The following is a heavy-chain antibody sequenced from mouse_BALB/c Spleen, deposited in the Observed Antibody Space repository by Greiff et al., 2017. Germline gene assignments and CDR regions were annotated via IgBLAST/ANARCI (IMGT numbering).Heavy chain of an antibody. D-gene: IGHD2-2*01. Sequence: VQLKQSGPELVKPGASVKISCKASGYSFTGYFMNWVKQSHGKSLEWIGRINPYNGDTFYNQKFKGKATLTVDKSSSTAHMELLSLTSEDSAVYYCGRWNEGLRRGMDYWGQGTSVTVSS. CDR2: INPYNGDT. CDR1: GYSFTGYF. V-gene: IGHV1-37*01. CDR3: GRWNEGLRRGMDY. J-gene: IGHJ4*01.